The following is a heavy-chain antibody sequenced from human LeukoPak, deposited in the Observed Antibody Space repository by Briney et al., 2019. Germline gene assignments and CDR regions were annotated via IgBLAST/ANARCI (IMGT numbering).Heavy chain of an antibody. CDR3: AKDWTSHNGVYDCLDF. D-gene: IGHD3-16*01. Sequence: QTGGSLRLSCAASGFSFGVHAMTWVRQAPGKGPEWVATIGGPAETFYADSVKGRFIISRDNSRNSLYLQMNSLRAEDSALYYCAKDWTSHNGVYDCLDFWGQGTLVTVSS. V-gene: IGHV3-23*01. CDR1: GFSFGVHA. J-gene: IGHJ4*02. CDR2: IGGPAET.